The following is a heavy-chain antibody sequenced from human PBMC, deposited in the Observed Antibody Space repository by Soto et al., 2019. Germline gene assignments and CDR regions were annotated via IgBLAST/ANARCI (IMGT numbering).Heavy chain of an antibody. CDR3: ARAMTTVTTSDY. CDR1: GGSISSGGYS. V-gene: IGHV4-30-2*01. Sequence: SETLSLTCAVSGGSISSGGYSWSWIRQPPGKGLECIGYIYHSGSTYYNPSLKSRVTISVDRSKNQFSLKLTSVTAADTAVYYCARAMTTVTTSDYWGQGTLVTVSS. D-gene: IGHD4-17*01. J-gene: IGHJ4*02. CDR2: IYHSGST.